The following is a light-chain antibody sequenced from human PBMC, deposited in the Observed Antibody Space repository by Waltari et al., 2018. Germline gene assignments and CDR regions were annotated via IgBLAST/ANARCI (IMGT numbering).Light chain of an antibody. CDR3: QSTDSSGSYVV. Sequence: SYELTQPPSVSVSPGQTARISCSGDPLPQTYAYWYQQKSGQAPVLLIYKDSERPSGIPGRFSGSTSGTTVTLTISEVQAEDEADYWCQSTDSSGSYVVFGGGTKLTVL. J-gene: IGLJ2*01. V-gene: IGLV3-25*03. CDR2: KDS. CDR1: PLPQTY.